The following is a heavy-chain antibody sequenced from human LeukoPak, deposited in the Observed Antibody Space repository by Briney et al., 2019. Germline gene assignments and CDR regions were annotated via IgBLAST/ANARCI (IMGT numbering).Heavy chain of an antibody. CDR1: GGSISSGDYY. V-gene: IGHV4-30-4*08. Sequence: SQTLSLTCTVSGGSISSGDYYWSWIRQPPGKGLEWIGYIYYSGSTYYNPSLKSRVTISVATSKNQFSLKLSSVTAADTAVYYCARDPFPHAINYYDSSGYPWGQGTLVTVSS. CDR2: IYYSGST. CDR3: ARDPFPHAINYYDSSGYP. D-gene: IGHD3-22*01. J-gene: IGHJ5*02.